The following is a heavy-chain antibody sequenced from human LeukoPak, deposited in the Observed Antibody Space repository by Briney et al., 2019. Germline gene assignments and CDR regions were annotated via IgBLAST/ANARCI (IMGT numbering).Heavy chain of an antibody. CDR3: AKDKYSPNINNWFDP. J-gene: IGHJ5*02. V-gene: IGHV3-23*01. CDR2: ISGSGGST. Sequence: GGSLRLSCAASGSTFSSYATSWVRQAPGKGLEWVSAISGSGGSTYYADSVKGRFTISRDNSKNTLYLQMNSLRAEDTAVYYCAKDKYSPNINNWFDPWGQGTLVTVSS. CDR1: GSTFSSYA. D-gene: IGHD5-18*01.